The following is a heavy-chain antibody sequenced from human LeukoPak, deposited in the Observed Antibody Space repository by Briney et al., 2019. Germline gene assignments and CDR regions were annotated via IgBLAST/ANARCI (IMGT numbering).Heavy chain of an antibody. J-gene: IGHJ4*02. D-gene: IGHD6-6*01. CDR1: GGSISSGTDY. CDR3: ARVTTGSSSIFDS. V-gene: IGHV4-61*02. CDR2: IYSSGST. Sequence: SETLSLTCTVSGGSISSGTDYWSWIRQSAGKGLEWIGRIYSSGSTNYNPSLKSRLTMAVDTSKNQFSLKLSSVTAADTAVYYCARVTTGSSSIFDSWGQGTLVTVSS.